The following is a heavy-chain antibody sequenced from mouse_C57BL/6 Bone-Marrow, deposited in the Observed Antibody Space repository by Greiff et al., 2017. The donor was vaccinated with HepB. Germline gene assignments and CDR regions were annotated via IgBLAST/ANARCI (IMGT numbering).Heavy chain of an antibody. J-gene: IGHJ1*03. Sequence: DVMLVESGGDLVKPGGSLKLSCAASGFTFSSYGMSWVRQTPDKRLEWVATISSGGSYTYYPDSVKGRFTISRDNAKNTLYLQMSSLKSEDTAMYYCARRPHITTAWYFDVWGTGTTVTVSS. CDR1: GFTFSSYG. V-gene: IGHV5-6*02. D-gene: IGHD1-2*01. CDR3: ARRPHITTAWYFDV. CDR2: ISSGGSYT.